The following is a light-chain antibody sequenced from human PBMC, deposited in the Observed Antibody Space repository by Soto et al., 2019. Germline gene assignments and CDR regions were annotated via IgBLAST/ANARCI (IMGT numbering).Light chain of an antibody. CDR1: SSDVGSYNY. J-gene: IGLJ1*01. CDR2: EVS. Sequence: QSALTQPASVSGSPGQSITISCTGTSSDVGSYNYVSWYQQHPGKAPKLMIYEVSDRPSGISSRFSGSKSGNTASLTISGLQTEDEADYYCSSYTSSSTSFGNGTKVTVL. V-gene: IGLV2-14*01. CDR3: SSYTSSSTS.